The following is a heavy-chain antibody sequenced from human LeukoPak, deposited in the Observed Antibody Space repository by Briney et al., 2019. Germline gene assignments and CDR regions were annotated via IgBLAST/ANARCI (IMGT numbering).Heavy chain of an antibody. J-gene: IGHJ5*02. CDR1: GFTFSSYG. CDR3: ARDLVVVSAGDWFDP. V-gene: IGHV3-7*01. Sequence: PGGSLRLSCAASGFTFSSYGMHWVRQAPGRGLEWVANIKQDGSEKYYVDSVKGRFTISRDNAKNSLYLQMNSLRVEDTTVYYCARDLVVVSAGDWFDPWGQGTLVTVSA. D-gene: IGHD2-2*01. CDR2: IKQDGSEK.